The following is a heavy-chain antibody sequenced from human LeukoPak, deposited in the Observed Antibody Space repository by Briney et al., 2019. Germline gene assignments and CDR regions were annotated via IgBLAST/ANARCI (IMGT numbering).Heavy chain of an antibody. CDR3: ATAEKYYYDSSGYSD. D-gene: IGHD3-22*01. J-gene: IGHJ4*02. CDR2: IYSGGST. CDR1: GFTVSSNY. Sequence: GMSLRLSCAASGFTVSSNYMSWVRQAPGKGLEWVSVIYSGGSTYYADSVKGRFTISRDNSKNTLYLQMNSLRAEDTAVYYCATAEKYYYDSSGYSDWGQGTLVTVSS. V-gene: IGHV3-53*01.